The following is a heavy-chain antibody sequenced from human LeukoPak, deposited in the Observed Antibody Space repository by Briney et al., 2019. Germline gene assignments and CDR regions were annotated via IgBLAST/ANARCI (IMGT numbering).Heavy chain of an antibody. Sequence: GGSLRLSCAASGFTFSNAWMSWVRQAPGKGLEWVGRIKSKTDGGTTDYAAPVKGRFTISRDDSKNTLYLQMNSLKTEDTAVYYCTTGLHVLRYFDWLLVSGNDAFDIWGQGTMVTVSS. V-gene: IGHV3-15*01. D-gene: IGHD3-9*01. CDR1: GFTFSNAW. J-gene: IGHJ3*02. CDR2: IKSKTDGGTT. CDR3: TTGLHVLRYFDWLLVSGNDAFDI.